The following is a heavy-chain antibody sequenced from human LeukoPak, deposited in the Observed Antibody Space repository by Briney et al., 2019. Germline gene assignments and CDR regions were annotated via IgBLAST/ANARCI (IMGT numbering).Heavy chain of an antibody. CDR3: ARGGDYPFDY. J-gene: IGHJ4*02. V-gene: IGHV3-74*01. D-gene: IGHD4-17*01. Sequence: GRSLRLSCAASGFTFRSYGMHWVRQAPGKGLVWVSRSNSDGSSTNYADSVKGRFTISRDNAKNTLYLQMNSLRAEDTAVYYCARGGDYPFDYWGQGTLVTVSS. CDR1: GFTFRSYG. CDR2: SNSDGSST.